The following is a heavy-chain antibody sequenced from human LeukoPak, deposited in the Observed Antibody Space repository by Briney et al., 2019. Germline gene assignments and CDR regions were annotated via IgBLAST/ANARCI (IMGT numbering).Heavy chain of an antibody. D-gene: IGHD3-3*01. V-gene: IGHV3-48*01. CDR2: MSRSSDTI. CDR1: GFTFSSYS. Sequence: GGSLRLSCAASGFTFSSYSMNWVRQAPGKGLEWVSYMSRSSDTIYYADSVKGRFTISRDNAKSSLFLRMNSLRAEDTAIYYCACGVDFSSGSKRGFDYWGLGTLVTVSS. CDR3: ACGVDFSSGSKRGFDY. J-gene: IGHJ4*02.